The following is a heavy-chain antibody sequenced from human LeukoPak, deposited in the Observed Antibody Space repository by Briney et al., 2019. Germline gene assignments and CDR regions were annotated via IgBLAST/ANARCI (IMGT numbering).Heavy chain of an antibody. D-gene: IGHD6-13*01. CDR2: IPYDGSNK. CDR3: ARDQEVYSSSCYDY. CDR1: GFTFSSYA. J-gene: IGHJ4*02. V-gene: IGHV3-30*04. Sequence: GSLRLSCAASGFTFSSYAMHWVRQAPGKGLEWVAVIPYDGSNKYYADSVKGRFTISRDNSKNTLYLQMNSLRAEDTAVYYCARDQEVYSSSCYDYWGQGTLVTVSS.